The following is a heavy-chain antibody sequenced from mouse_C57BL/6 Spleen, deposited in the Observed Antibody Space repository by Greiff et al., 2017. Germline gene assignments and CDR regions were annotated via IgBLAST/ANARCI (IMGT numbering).Heavy chain of an antibody. D-gene: IGHD1-1*01. V-gene: IGHV1-64*01. CDR1: GYTFTSYW. J-gene: IGHJ1*03. CDR2: IHPNSGST. CDR3: VTVVAPYWYFDV. Sequence: QVQLQQPGAELVKPGASVKLSCKASGYTFTSYWMHWVKQRPGQGLEWIGMIHPNSGSTNYNEKFKSKATLTVDKSSSTAYMQLSSLTSEDSAVYYCVTVVAPYWYFDVWGTGTTVTVSS.